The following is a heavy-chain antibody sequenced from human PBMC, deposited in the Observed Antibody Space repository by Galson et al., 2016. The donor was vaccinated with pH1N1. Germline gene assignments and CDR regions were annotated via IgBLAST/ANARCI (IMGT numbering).Heavy chain of an antibody. Sequence: PALVKPTQTLTLTCTVSGFSLDTSGVGVGWIRQPPGKALEWLGDICWNDEKRYSPSLRNSLTITKDASKNQVVLTMTNVDPVDTATYFCAHRHSPYVDFCGGPNWFDSWGQGTLVIVSS. V-gene: IGHV2-5*01. J-gene: IGHJ5*01. CDR3: AHRHSPYVDFCGGPNWFDS. D-gene: IGHD3-3*01. CDR1: GFSLDTSGVG. CDR2: ICWNDEK.